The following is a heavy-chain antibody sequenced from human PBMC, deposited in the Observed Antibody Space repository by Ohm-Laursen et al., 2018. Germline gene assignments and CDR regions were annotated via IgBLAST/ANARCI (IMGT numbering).Heavy chain of an antibody. D-gene: IGHD3-3*01. J-gene: IGHJ3*01. CDR2: IKHDGSEK. CDR1: GFTFSDRW. Sequence: GSLRLSCAASGFTFSDRWMTWVRQAPGKGLEWVANIKHDGSEKYYVNSVKGRFTVSRDNAKNSLFLQMNSLRAEDTAAYYCATAGRTYYGLPWMWGQGTMVTVSS. V-gene: IGHV3-7*01. CDR3: ATAGRTYYGLPWM.